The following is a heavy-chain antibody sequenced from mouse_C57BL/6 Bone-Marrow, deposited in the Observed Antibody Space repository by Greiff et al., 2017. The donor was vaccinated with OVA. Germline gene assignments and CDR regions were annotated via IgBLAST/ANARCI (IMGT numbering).Heavy chain of an antibody. CDR2: IYPGSGST. D-gene: IGHD1-1*01. CDR3: ARDYGSSPYAMDY. CDR1: GYTFTSYW. Sequence: QVQLQQPGAELVKPGASVKMSCKASGYTFTSYWITWVKQRPGQGLEWIGDIYPGSGSTNYNEKFKSKATLTVDTSSSTAYMQLSSLTSDDSAFYYCARDYGSSPYAMDYWGQGTSVTVSS. J-gene: IGHJ4*01. V-gene: IGHV1-55*01.